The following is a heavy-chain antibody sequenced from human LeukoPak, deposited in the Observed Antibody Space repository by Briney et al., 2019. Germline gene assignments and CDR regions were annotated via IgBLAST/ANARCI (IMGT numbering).Heavy chain of an antibody. CDR3: ARVRRTVTSYGSGSNWFGP. D-gene: IGHD3-10*01. CDR1: GYTFTGYY. CDR2: INPNSGGT. V-gene: IGHV1-2*06. Sequence: ASVKVSCKASGYTFTGYYMHWVRQAPGQGLEWMGRINPNSGGTNYAQKFQGRVTMTRDTSISTAYMELSRLRSDDTAVYYCARVRRTVTSYGSGSNWFGPWGQGTLVTVYS. J-gene: IGHJ5*02.